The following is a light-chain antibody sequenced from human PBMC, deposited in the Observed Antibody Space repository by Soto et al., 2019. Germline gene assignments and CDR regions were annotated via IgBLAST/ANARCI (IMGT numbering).Light chain of an antibody. Sequence: DIVMTQSPLSLPVTPGEPASISCRSSQSLLHSNGYYYLDWYLQKPGQSPQLLIYLGSNRASGVPDRFSGSGSGTDFTLKISRVEAEDVGVYYCMQVLHIPPTVGQGTKVEIK. J-gene: IGKJ1*01. CDR3: MQVLHIPPT. V-gene: IGKV2-28*01. CDR2: LGS. CDR1: QSLLHSNGYYY.